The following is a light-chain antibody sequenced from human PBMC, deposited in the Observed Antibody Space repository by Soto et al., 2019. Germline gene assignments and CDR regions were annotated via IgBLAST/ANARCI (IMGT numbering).Light chain of an antibody. Sequence: EIVLTQSPATLSLSPGERGTLSCRASQSVSSYLAWYQQKPGQAPRLLIYDASNRATGIPARFSGSGSGTDFTLTISSLEPEDFAVYYCQQRSNFLTFGGGTKVEIK. V-gene: IGKV3-11*01. CDR3: QQRSNFLT. J-gene: IGKJ4*01. CDR1: QSVSSY. CDR2: DAS.